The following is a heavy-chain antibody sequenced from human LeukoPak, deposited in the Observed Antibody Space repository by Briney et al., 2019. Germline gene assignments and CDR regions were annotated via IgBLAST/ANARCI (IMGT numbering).Heavy chain of an antibody. CDR3: AKGGSGGWYTAYFDY. V-gene: IGHV3-30*18. J-gene: IGHJ4*02. CDR2: ISYDASNE. CDR1: GFIFSNYA. D-gene: IGHD6-19*01. Sequence: GGSLRLSCAASGFIFSNYAMHWVRQAPGKGLEWVAVISYDASNEYYADSVKGRFTISRDNSKNTLYLQMNSLRAEDTAVFYCAKGGSGGWYTAYFDYWGQGTLVTVSS.